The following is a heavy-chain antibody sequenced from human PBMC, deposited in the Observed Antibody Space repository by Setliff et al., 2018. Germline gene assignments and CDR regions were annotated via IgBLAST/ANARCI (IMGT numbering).Heavy chain of an antibody. Sequence: ASVKVSCKTSGYSFTGYYMHWVRQAPGQGLEWMGIIHTGGGSASYAQKFQGRVTMTSDTSTRTVYMEVNSVRSDDTAICYCARGGMAAAGRKGVFEYWGQGTQVTVSS. CDR2: IHTGGGSA. D-gene: IGHD6-13*01. J-gene: IGHJ4*02. CDR3: ARGGMAAAGRKGVFEY. V-gene: IGHV1-46*01. CDR1: GYSFTGYY.